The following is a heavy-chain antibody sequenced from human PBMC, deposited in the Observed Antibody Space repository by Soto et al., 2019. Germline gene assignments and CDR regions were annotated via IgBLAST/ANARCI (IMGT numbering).Heavy chain of an antibody. CDR2: INHSGST. CDR3: ARERRPSAYYYYYYYYMDV. CDR1: GGSFSGYY. J-gene: IGHJ6*03. D-gene: IGHD1-26*01. V-gene: IGHV4-34*01. Sequence: SSETPSLTCAVYGGSFSGYYWSWIRQPPGKGLEWIGEINHSGSTNYNPSLKSRVTISVDTSKNQFSLKLSSVTAADTAVYYCARERRPSAYYYYYYYYMDVWGKGTTVTVSS.